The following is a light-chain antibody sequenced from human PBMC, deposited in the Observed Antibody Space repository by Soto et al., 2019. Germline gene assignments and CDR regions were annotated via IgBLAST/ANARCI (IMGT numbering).Light chain of an antibody. V-gene: IGKV3-20*01. Sequence: ERVLMQSPAALSIYTGERATLSCRASQSVGSSDLAWYQQKPGQSPRLLIYGASSRATGIPDRFSGSGSGTDFTLTISRLEPEDFAVYYCQQFGRSSWTFGRGTKVDIK. CDR2: GAS. CDR3: QQFGRSSWT. J-gene: IGKJ1*01. CDR1: QSVGSSD.